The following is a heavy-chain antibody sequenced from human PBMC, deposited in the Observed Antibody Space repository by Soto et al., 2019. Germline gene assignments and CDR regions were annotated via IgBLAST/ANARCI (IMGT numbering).Heavy chain of an antibody. D-gene: IGHD2-2*01. CDR3: ALSDCSSTSCYRYYYYYYGMDV. Sequence: SVKVSCTASGGTFSSYAISWVRQAPGQGLEWMGGIIPIFGTANYAQKFQGRVTMTRDTSTSTVYMELSSLRSEDTAVYYCALSDCSSTSCYRYYYYYYGMDVWGQGTTVTVSS. CDR1: GGTFSSYA. V-gene: IGHV1-69*05. CDR2: IIPIFGTA. J-gene: IGHJ6*02.